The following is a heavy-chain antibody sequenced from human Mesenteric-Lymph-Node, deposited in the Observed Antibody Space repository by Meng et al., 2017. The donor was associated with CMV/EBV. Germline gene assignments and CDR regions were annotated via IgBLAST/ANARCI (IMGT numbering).Heavy chain of an antibody. CDR3: ARRYCSGYSCYLSFEY. D-gene: IGHD2-15*01. J-gene: IGHJ4*02. CDR2: INPSGGST. CDR1: GYTFTSYY. Sequence: ASVKVSCKASGYTFTSYYMHWVRQAPGQGLEWMGIINPSGGSTSYAQKFQGRVTMTRNTSISTAYMDLSSLRSEDTAVYYCARRYCSGYSCYLSFEYWGQGTLVTVSS. V-gene: IGHV1-46*01.